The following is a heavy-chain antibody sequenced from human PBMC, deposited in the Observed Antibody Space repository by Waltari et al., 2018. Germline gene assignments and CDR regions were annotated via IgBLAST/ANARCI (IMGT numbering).Heavy chain of an antibody. CDR3: ARDWGTTGTATWYYFDY. CDR2: RWYDGSNK. V-gene: IGHV3-33*01. D-gene: IGHD1-1*01. Sequence: QVQLVESGGGVVQPGRSLRLSCAASGFTFSSYGMHWVRQAPGKGLEWVAVRWYDGSNKYYADSVKGRFTISRDNSKNTLYLQMNSLRAEDTAVYYCARDWGTTGTATWYYFDYWGQGTLVTVSS. CDR1: GFTFSSYG. J-gene: IGHJ4*02.